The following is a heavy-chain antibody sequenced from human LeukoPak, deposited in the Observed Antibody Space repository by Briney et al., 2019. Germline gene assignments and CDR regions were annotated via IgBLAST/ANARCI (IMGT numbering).Heavy chain of an antibody. CDR3: VRDGDTAIRRVNFDY. Sequence: GGSLRLSCAASGFTFRTYAIHWVRQAPGKGLEWVAAMSYDGKDKFYTDSVKGLFTISRDNSKNTMYLQMNNLRVEDTAVYYCVRDGDTAIRRVNFDYWGQGTLVTVSS. J-gene: IGHJ4*02. CDR1: GFTFRTYA. D-gene: IGHD2-21*02. V-gene: IGHV3-30*04. CDR2: MSYDGKDK.